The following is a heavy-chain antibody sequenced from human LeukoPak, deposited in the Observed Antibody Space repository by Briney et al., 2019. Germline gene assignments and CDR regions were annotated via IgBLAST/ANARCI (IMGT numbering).Heavy chain of an antibody. J-gene: IGHJ5*02. CDR3: ARGAVVPAAIGWFDP. CDR2: IYYSGST. D-gene: IGHD2-2*02. CDR1: GFTFRSYG. Sequence: KPGGSLRLSCAASGFTFRSYGMHWVRQAPGKGLEWIGYIYYSGSTNYNPSLKSRVTISVDTSKNQFSLKLSSVTAADTAVYYCARGAVVPAAIGWFDPWGQGTLVTVSS. V-gene: IGHV4-59*01.